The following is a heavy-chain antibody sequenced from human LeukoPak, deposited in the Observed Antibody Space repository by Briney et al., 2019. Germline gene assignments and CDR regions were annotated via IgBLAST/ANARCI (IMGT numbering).Heavy chain of an antibody. Sequence: GSLRLSCAASGFTFSSYWMSWVRQAPGKGLEWIGSIYYSGSTYYNPSLKSRVTISVDTSKNQFSLKLSSVTAADTAVYYCASQSSILWFGEWGGQGTLVTVSS. CDR3: ASQSSILWFGEW. CDR1: GFTFSSYW. J-gene: IGHJ1*01. V-gene: IGHV4-39*01. D-gene: IGHD3-10*01. CDR2: IYYSGST.